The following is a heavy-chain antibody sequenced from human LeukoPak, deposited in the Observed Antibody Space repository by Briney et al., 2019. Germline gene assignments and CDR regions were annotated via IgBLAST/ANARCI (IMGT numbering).Heavy chain of an antibody. CDR3: ARGATTGYYPY. V-gene: IGHV3-30*04. CDR2: ISYDGSNK. J-gene: IGHJ4*02. CDR1: GFTFSSYA. Sequence: PGRSLRLSCAASGFTFSSYAMHWVRQAPGKGLEWVAVISYDGSNKYYADSVKGRFTISRDNSKNTRYLQMNSLTAEDTAVYYCARGATTGYYPYWGQGTLVTVSS. D-gene: IGHD3-9*01.